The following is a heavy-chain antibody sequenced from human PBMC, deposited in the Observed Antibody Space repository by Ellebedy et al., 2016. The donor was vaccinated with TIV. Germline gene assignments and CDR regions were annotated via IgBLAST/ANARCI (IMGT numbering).Heavy chain of an antibody. CDR3: ARGWRVGANMRMYWFDP. CDR2: INHSGSN. D-gene: IGHD1-26*01. CDR1: GGSFSGYY. J-gene: IGHJ5*02. V-gene: IGHV4-34*01. Sequence: MPSETLSLTCAVYGGSFSGYYWSWIRQPPGKGLEWIGEINHSGSNNYNPSLKSRVTMSVDTSKTQFSLKLSSVTAADTGVYYCARGWRVGANMRMYWFDPWGQGTLVTVSS.